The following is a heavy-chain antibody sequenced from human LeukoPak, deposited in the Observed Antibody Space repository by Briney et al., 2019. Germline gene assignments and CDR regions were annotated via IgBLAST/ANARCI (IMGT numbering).Heavy chain of an antibody. J-gene: IGHJ3*02. V-gene: IGHV4-34*01. Sequence: SETLSLTCAVYGGSFSGYYWSWIRQPPGKGLEWIGEINHSGSTNYNPSLKSRVTISVDTSTNQFSLKLSSVTAADTAVYYCARGGRSPDTARRAFDIWGQGTMVTVSS. CDR1: GGSFSGYY. CDR2: INHSGST. D-gene: IGHD5-18*01. CDR3: ARGGRSPDTARRAFDI.